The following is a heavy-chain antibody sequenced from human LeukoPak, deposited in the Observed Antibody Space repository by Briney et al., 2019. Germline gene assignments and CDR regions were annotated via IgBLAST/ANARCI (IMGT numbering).Heavy chain of an antibody. Sequence: GGSLRLSCAASGFTVSSGYMTWVRQPPGKGLEWVSVIYSDGTTYYADSVKGRFSISRDNSKNTLYLQMNSLRAEDTAVYYCATGLPNWFDPWGQGSLVTVSS. J-gene: IGHJ5*02. CDR2: IYSDGTT. CDR1: GFTVSSGY. V-gene: IGHV3-53*01. CDR3: ATGLPNWFDP.